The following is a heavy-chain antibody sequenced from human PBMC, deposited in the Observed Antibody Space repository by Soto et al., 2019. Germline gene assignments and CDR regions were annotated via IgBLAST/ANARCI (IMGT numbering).Heavy chain of an antibody. CDR2: VYHTGDT. Sequence: LSLTCGVSGGTVASSHWWSWVRQSPGGGLEWIGNVYHTGDTNLNPSLQSRVTISVDKSNNQFSLRLNSLTAADTAVYFCAREIVTAGGNNYLDPWGPGTLVTVSS. CDR3: AREIVTAGGNNYLDP. CDR1: GGTVASSHW. V-gene: IGHV4-4*01. D-gene: IGHD2-21*02. J-gene: IGHJ5*02.